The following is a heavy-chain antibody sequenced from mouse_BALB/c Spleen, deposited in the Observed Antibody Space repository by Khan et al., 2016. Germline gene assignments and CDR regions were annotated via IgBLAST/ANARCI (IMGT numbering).Heavy chain of an antibody. V-gene: IGHV3-6*02. CDR2: ISYDGSN. CDR3: ARGGTIPYAMDY. Sequence: EVQLQESGPGLVKPSQSLSLTCSVTGYSITSGYYWNWIRQFPGNKLEWMGYISYDGSNNYNPSLKNRISITRDTSKNQFFLKLNSVTTEDTATXCCARGGTIPYAMDYWGQGTSVTVSS. CDR1: GYSITSGYY. J-gene: IGHJ4*01. D-gene: IGHD1-1*02.